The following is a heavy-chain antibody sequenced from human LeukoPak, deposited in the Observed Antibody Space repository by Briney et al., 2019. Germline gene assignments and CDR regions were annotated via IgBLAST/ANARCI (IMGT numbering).Heavy chain of an antibody. CDR2: MNPNSGNT. D-gene: IGHD1-26*01. J-gene: IGHJ6*02. Sequence: GASVKVSCKASGYTFTSYDINWVRQATGQGLEWMGWMNPNSGNTGYAQKFQGRVTMTRNTSISTAYMELSSLRPEDTAVYYCARDGGSGTYSYYGMDVWGQGTTVTVSS. CDR3: ARDGGSGTYSYYGMDV. CDR1: GYTFTSYD. V-gene: IGHV1-8*01.